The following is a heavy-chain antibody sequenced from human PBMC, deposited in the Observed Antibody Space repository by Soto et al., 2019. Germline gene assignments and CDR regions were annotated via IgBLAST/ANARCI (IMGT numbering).Heavy chain of an antibody. J-gene: IGHJ6*02. D-gene: IGHD3-22*01. CDR2: IYYSGST. CDR1: GSASTTINYY. Sequence: PSETLSLTCNGSGSASTTINYYWVWNRQPPGKGLEWIGSIYYSGSTYYNPSLKSRVTISVDTSKNQFSLKLSSVTAADTAVYYCARRLYYDSSGFEGGGMDVWGQGTTVS. V-gene: IGHV4-39*01. CDR3: ARRLYYDSSGFEGGGMDV.